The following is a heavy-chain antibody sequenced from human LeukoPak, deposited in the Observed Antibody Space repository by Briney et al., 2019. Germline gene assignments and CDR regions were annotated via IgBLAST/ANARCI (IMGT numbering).Heavy chain of an antibody. CDR3: ARSSGWYHRGPDYYYYYMDV. V-gene: IGHV3-21*01. D-gene: IGHD6-19*01. CDR1: GFTFSSYE. CDR2: ISSSSSYI. Sequence: GGSLRLSCAASGFTFSSYEMNWVRQAPGKGLEWVSSISSSSSYIYYADSVKGRFTISRDNAKNSLYLQMNSLRAEDTAIYYCARSSGWYHRGPDYYYYYMDVWGKGTTVTVS. J-gene: IGHJ6*03.